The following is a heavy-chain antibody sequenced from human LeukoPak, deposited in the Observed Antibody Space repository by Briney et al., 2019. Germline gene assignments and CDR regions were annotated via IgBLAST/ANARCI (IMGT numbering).Heavy chain of an antibody. J-gene: IGHJ4*02. V-gene: IGHV3-30*18. CDR3: AKDMPPYNWNDAPGDY. Sequence: GGSLRLSCAASGFTVSSNYMNWVRQAPGKGLEWVAVISYDGSNKYYADSVKGRFTISRDNSKNTLYLQMNSLRAEDTAVYYCAKDMPPYNWNDAPGDYWGQGTLVAVSS. D-gene: IGHD1-20*01. CDR1: GFTVSSNY. CDR2: ISYDGSNK.